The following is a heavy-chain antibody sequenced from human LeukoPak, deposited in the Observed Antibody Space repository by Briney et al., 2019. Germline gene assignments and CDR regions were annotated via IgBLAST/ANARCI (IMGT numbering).Heavy chain of an antibody. J-gene: IGHJ3*02. CDR3: ARDRGITIFGVVTDAFDI. D-gene: IGHD3-3*01. CDR1: RFTVSTNY. CDR2: ISSSGSTI. Sequence: GGSLRLSCAASRFTVSTNYMSWVRQAPGKGLEWVSYISSSGSTIYYADSVKGRFTISRDNAKNSLYLQMNSLRAEDTAVYYCARDRGITIFGVVTDAFDIWGQGTMVTVSS. V-gene: IGHV3-11*04.